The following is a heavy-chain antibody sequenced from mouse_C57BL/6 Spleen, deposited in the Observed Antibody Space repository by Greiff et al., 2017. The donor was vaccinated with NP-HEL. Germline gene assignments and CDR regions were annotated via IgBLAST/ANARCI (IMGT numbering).Heavy chain of an antibody. CDR1: GYTFTDYN. J-gene: IGHJ3*01. CDR2: INPNNGGT. CDR3: ARGIYYDYGAWFAY. D-gene: IGHD2-4*01. Sequence: VQLQQSGPELVKPGASVKIPCKASGYTFTDYNMDWVKQSHGKSLEWIGDINPNNGGTIYNLKFKGKATLTVDKSSSTAYMELRSLTSEDTAVYYCARGIYYDYGAWFAYWGQGTLVTVSA. V-gene: IGHV1-18*01.